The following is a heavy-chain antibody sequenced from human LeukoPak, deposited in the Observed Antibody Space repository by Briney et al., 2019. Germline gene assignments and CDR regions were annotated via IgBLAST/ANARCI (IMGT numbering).Heavy chain of an antibody. Sequence: GSLRLSCTASGFTFSGAWMTWVRQAPGKGLEWVANIREDGTGKNYVDSVKGRFTISRDNAKNSLFLQMSNLRDDDTAIYYCARHVGISFWGQGTLVTVSS. D-gene: IGHD7-27*01. J-gene: IGHJ4*02. CDR2: IREDGTGK. V-gene: IGHV3-7*01. CDR1: GFTFSGAW. CDR3: ARHVGISF.